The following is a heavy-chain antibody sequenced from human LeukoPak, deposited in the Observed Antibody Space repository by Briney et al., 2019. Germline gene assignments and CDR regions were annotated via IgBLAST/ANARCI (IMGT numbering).Heavy chain of an antibody. CDR3: ARDRAGDSFDI. CDR2: IYTSGNT. D-gene: IGHD7-27*01. J-gene: IGHJ3*02. V-gene: IGHV4-61*02. CDR1: GDSISSGNYY. Sequence: SQTLSLTCTVSGDSISSGNYYWTWIRQPAGKGLEWIGRIYTSGNTNYNPSLKSQVTISMDTSKNQFSLNLISVTATDTAVYSCARDRAGDSFDIGGQGTMVTVPS.